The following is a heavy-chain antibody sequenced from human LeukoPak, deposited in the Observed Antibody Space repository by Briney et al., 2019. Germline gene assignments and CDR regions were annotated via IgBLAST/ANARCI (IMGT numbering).Heavy chain of an antibody. V-gene: IGHV3-23*01. J-gene: IGHJ4*02. CDR1: GFTLSTYI. CDR3: AKGPLTEVAGTTWDY. D-gene: IGHD1-14*01. Sequence: GGSLRLSCAASGFTLSTYIMNWVRQAPGEGLEWVSAISGSGGNTYYADSVKGRFTISRDNHKNTLSLQMNSLRADDTAVYYCAKGPLTEVAGTTWDYWGQGTLVTVSS. CDR2: ISGSGGNT.